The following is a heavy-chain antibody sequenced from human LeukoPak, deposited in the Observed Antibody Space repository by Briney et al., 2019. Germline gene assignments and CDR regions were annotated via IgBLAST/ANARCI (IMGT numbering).Heavy chain of an antibody. CDR1: GFTFTSYW. CDR3: ARDQVGIFDY. CDR2: IDLDGSEK. V-gene: IGHV3-7*01. D-gene: IGHD1-26*01. Sequence: GGSLRLSCAASGFTFTSYWASWVRKAPGKGLERVANIDLDGSEKNYVDSVKGRFTISRDNAKNSLYLQLNSLRAEDTAVYYCARDQVGIFDYWGQGTLVTVSS. J-gene: IGHJ4*02.